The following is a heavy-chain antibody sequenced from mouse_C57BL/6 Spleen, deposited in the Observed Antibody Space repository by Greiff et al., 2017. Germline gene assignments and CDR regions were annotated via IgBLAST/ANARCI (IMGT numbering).Heavy chain of an antibody. CDR2: ISSGGSYT. D-gene: IGHD2-4*01. Sequence: EVKLVESGGDLVKPGGSLKLSCAASGFTFSSYGMSWVRQTPDKRLEWVATISSGGSYTYYPDSVKGRFTISRDNAKNTLYLQMSSLKSEDTAMYYCARQDDFAWFAYWGQGTLVTGSA. V-gene: IGHV5-6*01. CDR3: ARQDDFAWFAY. CDR1: GFTFSSYG. J-gene: IGHJ3*01.